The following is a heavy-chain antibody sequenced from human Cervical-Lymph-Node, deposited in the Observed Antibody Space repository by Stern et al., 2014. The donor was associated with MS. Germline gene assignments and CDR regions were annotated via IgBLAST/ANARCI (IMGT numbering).Heavy chain of an antibody. V-gene: IGHV4-59*01. CDR3: ARVAYSGYDSRGAFDS. CDR2: NSQTGSA. J-gene: IGHJ4*02. D-gene: IGHD5-12*01. CDR1: GGSISTYY. Sequence: QVQLQESGPGLVKPSETLSLTCTVSGGSISTYYWNWIRQPPGKGLEWIGYNSQTGSASYNPSLNSRVSISVDTSKRQFSLNLRSVTAADTAVYYCARVAYSGYDSRGAFDSWGQGTLVTVSS.